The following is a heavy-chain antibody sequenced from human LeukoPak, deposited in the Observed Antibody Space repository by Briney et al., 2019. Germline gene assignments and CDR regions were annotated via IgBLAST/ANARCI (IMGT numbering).Heavy chain of an antibody. V-gene: IGHV4-59*08. CDR3: ARHGPTSIAAADPVNWFDP. CDR1: GGSISSYY. CDR2: IYYSGST. J-gene: IGHJ5*02. Sequence: SETLSLTCTVSGGSISSYYWSWIRQPPGKGLEWIGYIYYSGSTNYNPSLKSRVTISVDTSKNQFSLKLSSVTAADTAVYYCARHGPTSIAAADPVNWFDPWGQGTLVTVSS. D-gene: IGHD6-13*01.